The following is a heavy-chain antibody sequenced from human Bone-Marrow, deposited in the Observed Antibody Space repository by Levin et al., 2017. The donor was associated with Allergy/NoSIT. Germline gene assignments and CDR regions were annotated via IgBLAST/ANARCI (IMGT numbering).Heavy chain of an antibody. Sequence: ASVKVSCKASGYSFTSHDINWVRQAPGQGLEWMGWMNPSSGSTGYAQKFQDRVTMTRTTSISTAYMELSSLRSEDTADYYCARGYSTTWYPWFDSWGQGTLVTVSP. CDR3: ARGYSTTWYPWFDS. J-gene: IGHJ5*01. D-gene: IGHD6-13*01. V-gene: IGHV1-8*01. CDR1: GYSFTSHD. CDR2: MNPSSGST.